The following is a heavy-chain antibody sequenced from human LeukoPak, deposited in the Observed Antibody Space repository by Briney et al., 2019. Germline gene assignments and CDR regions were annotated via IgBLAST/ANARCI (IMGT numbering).Heavy chain of an antibody. V-gene: IGHV4-38-2*02. J-gene: IGHJ4*02. CDR3: ARLEGGALDY. Sequence: PSETLSLTCTVSGYSISSGYYWGWIRQPPGKGLEWIGSIYHSGSTYYNPSLKSRVTISIDTSKNQFSLKVSSVTAADTAVYYCARLEGGALDYWGQGTLVTVSS. CDR1: GYSISSGYY. D-gene: IGHD1-1*01. CDR2: IYHSGST.